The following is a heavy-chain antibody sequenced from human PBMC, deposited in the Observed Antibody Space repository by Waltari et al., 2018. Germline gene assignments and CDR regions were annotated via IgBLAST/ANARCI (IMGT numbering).Heavy chain of an antibody. CDR3: AKDLNIYDSSGEGFDY. D-gene: IGHD3-22*01. J-gene: IGHJ4*02. Sequence: AASGFTFSSYGMHWVRQAPGKGLEWVAFIRYDGSNKYYADSVKGRFTISRDNSKNTLYLQMNSLRAEDTAVYYCAKDLNIYDSSGEGFDYWGQGTPVTVSS. V-gene: IGHV3-30*02. CDR1: GFTFSSYG. CDR2: IRYDGSNK.